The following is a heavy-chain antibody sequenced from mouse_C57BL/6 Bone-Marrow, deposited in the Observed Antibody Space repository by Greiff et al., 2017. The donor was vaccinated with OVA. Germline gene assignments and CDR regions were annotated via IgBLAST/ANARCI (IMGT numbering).Heavy chain of an antibody. CDR3: ARSLYYYGSSPAWFAY. CDR1: GYTFTSYW. V-gene: IGHV1-53*01. J-gene: IGHJ3*01. Sequence: QVQLKQPGTELVKPGASVKLSCKASGYTFTSYWMHWVKQRPGQGLEWIGNINPSNGGTNYNEKFKSKATLTVYKSSSTAYMQLSSLTSEDSAVYYCARSLYYYGSSPAWFAYWGQGTLVTVSA. CDR2: INPSNGGT. D-gene: IGHD1-1*01.